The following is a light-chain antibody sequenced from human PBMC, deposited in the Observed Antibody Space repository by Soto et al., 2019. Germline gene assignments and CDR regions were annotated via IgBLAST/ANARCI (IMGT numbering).Light chain of an antibody. CDR2: TND. Sequence: QSVLTQPPSASGTPGQRVTISCSGSSSNIGSKPINWYQHLPGTAPKLLIFTNDRRPSGVPDRFSGSKSGTSGSLAITGLQSADEADYYCATWDGTLKGPVFGGGTTLTVL. CDR3: ATWDGTLKGPV. J-gene: IGLJ3*02. CDR1: SSNIGSKP. V-gene: IGLV1-44*01.